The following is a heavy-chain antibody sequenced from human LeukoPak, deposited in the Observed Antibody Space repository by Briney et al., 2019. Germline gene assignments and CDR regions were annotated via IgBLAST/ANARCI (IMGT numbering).Heavy chain of an antibody. D-gene: IGHD6-25*01. V-gene: IGHV3-33*01. CDR2: IWYDGSSK. CDR1: GFTFSSYG. Sequence: GGSLRLSCAASGFTFSSYGMHWVRQAPGKGLEWVAVIWYDGSSKDYADSVKGRFTLSRDNSKNTLYLQMNSLTVEDTAVYYCARSQSSGLIDYWGQGTLVTVSS. J-gene: IGHJ4*02. CDR3: ARSQSSGLIDY.